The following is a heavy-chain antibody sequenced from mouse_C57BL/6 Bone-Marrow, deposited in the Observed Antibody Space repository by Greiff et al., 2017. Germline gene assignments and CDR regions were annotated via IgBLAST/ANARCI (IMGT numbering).Heavy chain of an antibody. V-gene: IGHV1-50*01. CDR1: GYTFTSYW. CDR2: IDPSDSYT. J-gene: IGHJ2*01. CDR3: ARGYFGY. Sequence: QVQLQQPGAELVKPGASVKLSCKASGYTFTSYWMQWVKQRPGQGLEWIGEIDPSDSYTNYNQKFKGKATLTVDTSSSTAYMQLSSLTSADSAVYYCARGYFGYWGQGATRTVSS.